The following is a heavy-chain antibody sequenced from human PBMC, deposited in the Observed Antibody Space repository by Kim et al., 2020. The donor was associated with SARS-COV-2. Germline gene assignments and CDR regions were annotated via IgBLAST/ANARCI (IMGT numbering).Heavy chain of an antibody. CDR1: GGSISSSSYY. CDR3: ARSGYRVGGHAEYFQH. CDR2: IYYSGST. Sequence: SETLSLTCTVSGGSISSSSYYWGWIRQPPGKGLEWIGSIYYSGSTYYNPSLKSRVTISVDTSKNQFSLKLSSVTAADTAVYYCARSGYRVGGHAEYFQHWGQGTLVTVSS. J-gene: IGHJ1*01. D-gene: IGHD1-26*01. V-gene: IGHV4-39*01.